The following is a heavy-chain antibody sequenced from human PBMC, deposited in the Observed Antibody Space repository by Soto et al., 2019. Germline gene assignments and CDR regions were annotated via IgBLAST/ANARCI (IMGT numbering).Heavy chain of an antibody. J-gene: IGHJ4*02. CDR2: LISSGESP. D-gene: IGHD6-19*01. CDR3: AKDLHGSGWSFDQ. V-gene: IGHV3-23*01. CDR1: GYTLSTQA. Sequence: GGPLRLSCSASGYTLSTQAMSWVRQAPGKGLEWVSALISSGESPDYADSVKGRFTISRDNSKNTLYLQMNSLRADDTAVYYCAKDLHGSGWSFDQWGQGTVVTVSS.